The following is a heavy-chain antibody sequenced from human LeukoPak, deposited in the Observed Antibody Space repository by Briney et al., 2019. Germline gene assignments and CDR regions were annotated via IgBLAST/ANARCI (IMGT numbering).Heavy chain of an antibody. V-gene: IGHV3-30*02. CDR2: IWYDGSNK. CDR3: AKDGGEVAAHADY. D-gene: IGHD2-15*01. CDR1: GFTFSSYG. Sequence: PGGSLRLSCAASGFTFSSYGMHWVRQAPGKGLEWVAVIWYDGSNKYYADSVKGRFTISRDNFQNTLYLQMNSLRGEDTAVYYCAKDGGEVAAHADYWGQGTLVTVSS. J-gene: IGHJ4*02.